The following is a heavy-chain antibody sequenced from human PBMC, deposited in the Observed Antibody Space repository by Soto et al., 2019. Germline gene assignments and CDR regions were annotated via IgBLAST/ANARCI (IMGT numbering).Heavy chain of an antibody. J-gene: IGHJ3*02. CDR3: AKDRKMAFDI. Sequence: EVQLLESGGGLVQPGGSLRLSCAASGFAFSSYAMSWVRQASGKGLEWVSAISGSGGSTYYADSVKGRFPISRDNSKNTLYLQMNSLRAEDTAVYYCAKDRKMAFDIWGQGTMVTVSS. V-gene: IGHV3-23*01. CDR2: ISGSGGST. CDR1: GFAFSSYA.